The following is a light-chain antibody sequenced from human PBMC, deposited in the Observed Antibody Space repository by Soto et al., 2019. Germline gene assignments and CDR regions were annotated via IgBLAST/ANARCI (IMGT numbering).Light chain of an antibody. CDR1: SSDVGGFNS. CDR3: SSYTSSTARI. J-gene: IGLJ2*01. CDR2: DVV. V-gene: IGLV2-14*01. Sequence: QSALTQPASVSGSPGQSITISCTGTSSDVGGFNSVSWYQQHPGKAPKLMIYDVVNRPSGVSNRFSGSKSGNTASLTISGLRAEDEANYYCSSYTSSTARIFGGGTKLTVL.